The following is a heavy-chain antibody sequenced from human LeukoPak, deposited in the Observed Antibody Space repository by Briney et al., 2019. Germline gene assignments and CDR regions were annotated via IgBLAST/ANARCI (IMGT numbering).Heavy chain of an antibody. CDR2: INHSGST. V-gene: IGHV4-34*01. CDR1: GGSFSGYY. CDR3: ASTPLRTSWFDP. J-gene: IGHJ5*02. D-gene: IGHD1-1*01. Sequence: SETLSLTCAVYGGSFSGYYWSWIRRPPGKGLEWIGEINHSGSTNYYPSLKSRVTISVDTSKNQFSLKLSSVTAADTAIYYCASTPLRTSWFDPWGQGTLVTVSS.